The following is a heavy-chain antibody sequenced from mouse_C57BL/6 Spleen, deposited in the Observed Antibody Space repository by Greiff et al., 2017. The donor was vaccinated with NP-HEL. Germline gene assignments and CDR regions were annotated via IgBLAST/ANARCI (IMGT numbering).Heavy chain of an antibody. CDR3: AREEDY. J-gene: IGHJ2*01. V-gene: IGHV1-54*01. Sequence: VQLQQSGAELVRPGTSVKVSCKASGYAFTNYLIEWVKQRPGQGLEWIGVINPGSGGTNYNEKFKGKATLTADKSSSTAYMQLSSLTSEDSAVYFCAREEDYWGQGTTLTVSS. CDR2: INPGSGGT. CDR1: GYAFTNYL.